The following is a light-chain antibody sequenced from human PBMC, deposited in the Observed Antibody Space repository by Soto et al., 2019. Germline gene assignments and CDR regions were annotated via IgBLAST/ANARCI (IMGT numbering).Light chain of an antibody. CDR2: GAS. V-gene: IGKV3-11*01. Sequence: IALTQSPGTLSLSPGERATLSCRASQSVSSSYLAWYQQKPGQAPRLLIYGASNRAAGIPARFSGSGSGTDFTLTINSLEPEDFAVYYCQQRSNWPPITFGQGTRLEIK. CDR3: QQRSNWPPIT. CDR1: QSVSSSY. J-gene: IGKJ5*01.